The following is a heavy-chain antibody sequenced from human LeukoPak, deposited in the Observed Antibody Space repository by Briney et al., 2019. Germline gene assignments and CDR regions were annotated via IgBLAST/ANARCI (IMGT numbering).Heavy chain of an antibody. Sequence: SVKVSCKASGYTFTSYDINWVRQATGQGLEWMGWMNPNSGNTGYAQKFQGRVTITRNTSISTAYMELSSLRSEDTAVYYCARALITMVRGATTASGYWGQGTLVTVSS. CDR3: ARALITMVRGATTASGY. D-gene: IGHD3-10*01. CDR1: GYTFTSYD. CDR2: MNPNSGNT. V-gene: IGHV1-8*03. J-gene: IGHJ4*02.